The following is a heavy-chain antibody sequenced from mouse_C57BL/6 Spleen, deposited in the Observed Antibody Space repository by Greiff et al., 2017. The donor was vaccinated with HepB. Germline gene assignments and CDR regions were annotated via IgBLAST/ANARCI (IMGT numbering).Heavy chain of an antibody. CDR3: TTRGKQLSPAWFAY. Sequence: EVQLQQSGAELVRPGASVKLSCTASGFNIKDDYMHWVKQRPEQGLEWIGWIDPENGDTEYASKFQGKATITADTSSNTAYLQLSSLTSEDTAVYYCTTRGKQLSPAWFAYWGQGTLVTVSA. CDR2: IDPENGDT. D-gene: IGHD3-2*02. V-gene: IGHV14-4*01. J-gene: IGHJ3*01. CDR1: GFNIKDDY.